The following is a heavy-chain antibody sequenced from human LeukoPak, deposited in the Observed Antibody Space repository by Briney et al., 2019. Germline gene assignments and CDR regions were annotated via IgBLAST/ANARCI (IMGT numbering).Heavy chain of an antibody. J-gene: IGHJ6*03. Sequence: SETLSLTCTVSGGSISSSSYYWGWIRQPPGKGLEWIGSIYYSGSTYYNPSLKSRVTISVDTSKNQFSLKLSSVTAADTAVYYCARDLGAMVYYYYYYYMDVWGKGTTVTVSS. CDR3: ARDLGAMVYYYYYYYMDV. CDR1: GGSISSSSYY. CDR2: IYYSGST. D-gene: IGHD5-18*01. V-gene: IGHV4-39*07.